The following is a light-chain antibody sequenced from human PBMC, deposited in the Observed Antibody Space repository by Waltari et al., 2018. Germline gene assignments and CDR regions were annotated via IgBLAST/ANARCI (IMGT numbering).Light chain of an antibody. J-gene: IGLJ1*01. CDR3: CAHAGGGTHYA. Sequence: QSALTQPASVSGSTGQSITISCTGTSSDFGRSTSVSWYQQHPGKGPKILIYEGTQRLSGVSDRFSGSKSGNTASLTLSGLQPEDEADYYCCAHAGGGTHYAFGTGTKVTVL. CDR1: SSDFGRSTS. CDR2: EGT. V-gene: IGLV2-23*01.